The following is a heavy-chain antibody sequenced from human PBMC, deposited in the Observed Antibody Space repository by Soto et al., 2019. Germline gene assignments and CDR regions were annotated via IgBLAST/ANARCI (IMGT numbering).Heavy chain of an antibody. CDR3: AMTMVTPGAFDF. CDR1: GFIVSSNF. V-gene: IGHV3-66*01. CDR2: IYSGGST. D-gene: IGHD4-17*01. J-gene: IGHJ3*01. Sequence: GGSLRLSCAASGFIVSSNFMSWVRQAPGKGLEWVSVIYSGGSTYYADSVKDRFTVSRDSSKNTLYLQMSSLRAEDSAVYYCAMTMVTPGAFDFWGPGTTVTVSS.